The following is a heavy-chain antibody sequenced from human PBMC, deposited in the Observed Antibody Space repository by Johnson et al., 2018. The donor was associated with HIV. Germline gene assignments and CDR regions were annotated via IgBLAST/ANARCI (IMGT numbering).Heavy chain of an antibody. CDR2: IYSGGST. V-gene: IGHV3-66*01. J-gene: IGHJ3*01. CDR3: ARDGESQQLPLGDAFDV. CDR1: GFTFTSYT. Sequence: EMQLVESGGGVVQPGRSLRLSCAASGFTFTSYTMHWVRQAPGKGLEWVSVIYSGGSTYYADSVRGRFTISRDNSKNALYLQMSSLRVEDTAMYYCARDGESQQLPLGDAFDVWGQGTMVTVSS. D-gene: IGHD6-13*01.